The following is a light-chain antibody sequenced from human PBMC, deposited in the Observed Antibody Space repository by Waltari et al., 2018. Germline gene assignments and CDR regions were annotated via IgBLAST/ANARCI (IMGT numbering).Light chain of an antibody. CDR1: TSDLGTYNI. J-gene: IGLJ2*01. CDR3: CSYTGTTTFLL. Sequence: QSALTQPASVSGSPGQSITISCPGTTSDLGTYNIISWYQQYPGRVPKLIIYEATRRPSWVSDRFSGSKSGNTASLTISGLQAEDEANYYCCSYTGTTTFLLFGGGTKLTVL. CDR2: EAT. V-gene: IGLV2-23*02.